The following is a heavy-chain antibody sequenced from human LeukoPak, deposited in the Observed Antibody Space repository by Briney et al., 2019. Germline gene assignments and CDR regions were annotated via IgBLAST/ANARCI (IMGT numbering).Heavy chain of an antibody. CDR3: ARVGWGDAAAHPNWLDP. CDR1: GGSISSGSYY. V-gene: IGHV4-39*07. J-gene: IGHJ5*02. D-gene: IGHD6-6*01. CDR2: VYYNGNT. Sequence: SETLSLTCTVSGGSISSGSYYWGRIRQPPGTGLEWIANVYYNGNTAYNPSLRSRVTISIDTSKSQFSLRLNSVTAADTAVYYCARVGWGDAAAHPNWLDPWGQGTLVTVSS.